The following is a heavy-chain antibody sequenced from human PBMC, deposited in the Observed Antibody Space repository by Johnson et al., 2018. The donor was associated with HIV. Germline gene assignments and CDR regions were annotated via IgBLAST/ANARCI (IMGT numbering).Heavy chain of an antibody. CDR3: AKDGAAPASYGAFDI. Sequence: VLLVESGGGLVQPGGSLRLSCAASGFTFSSYWMSWVRQAPGKGLEWVANIKQDGSEKYYADSVKGRFTISRDNSKNTLYLQMNSLRAEDTAVYYCAKDGAAPASYGAFDIWGQGTMVTVSS. D-gene: IGHD2-8*01. J-gene: IGHJ3*02. CDR2: IKQDGSEK. V-gene: IGHV3-7*05. CDR1: GFTFSSYW.